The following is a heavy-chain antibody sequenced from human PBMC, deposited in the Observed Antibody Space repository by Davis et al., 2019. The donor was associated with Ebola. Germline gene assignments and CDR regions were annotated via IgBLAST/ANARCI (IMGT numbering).Heavy chain of an antibody. Sequence: MPSETLSLTCAGYGGSFSDYYWTWIRQPPGKGLEWIGEINHSGSTKYSPSLNSRVTISVDTSKNQFSLKLTSVTAADTAVYYCARDYYDSSGYLYYFDSWGQGTLVTVSS. CDR3: ARDYYDSSGYLYYFDS. CDR1: GGSFSDYY. V-gene: IGHV4-34*01. CDR2: INHSGST. J-gene: IGHJ4*02. D-gene: IGHD3-22*01.